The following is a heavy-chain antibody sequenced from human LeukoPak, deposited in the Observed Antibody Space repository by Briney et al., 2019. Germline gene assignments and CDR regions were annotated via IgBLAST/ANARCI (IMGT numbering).Heavy chain of an antibody. D-gene: IGHD2-21*02. Sequence: SVKVSCKASGFTFTSSAMQWVRQARGQRLEWIGWIVVGSGNTNYAQKFQERVTITRDMSTSTAYMELSSLRSEDTAVYYCAADLYVVVTADAFDIWGQGTMVTVSS. V-gene: IGHV1-58*02. CDR2: IVVGSGNT. CDR1: GFTFTSSA. J-gene: IGHJ3*02. CDR3: AADLYVVVTADAFDI.